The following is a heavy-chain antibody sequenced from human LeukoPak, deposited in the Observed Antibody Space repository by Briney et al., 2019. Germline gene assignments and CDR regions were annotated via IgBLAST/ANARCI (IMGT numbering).Heavy chain of an antibody. V-gene: IGHV3-7*05. CDR3: ARDPYSSSWSYGMDV. D-gene: IGHD6-13*01. J-gene: IGHJ6*02. CDR2: IKQDGRET. CDR1: GFTFSNYW. Sequence: PGGSLRLSCTATGFTFSNYWMSWVRQTPEKGLEWVANIKQDGRETVYVHSVKGRFTISRDNAQSSLSLQMNSLRAEDRAVYYCARDPYSSSWSYGMDVWGQGTAVTVS.